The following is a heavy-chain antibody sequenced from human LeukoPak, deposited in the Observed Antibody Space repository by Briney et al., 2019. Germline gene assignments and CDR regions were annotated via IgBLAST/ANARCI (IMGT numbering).Heavy chain of an antibody. CDR1: GFTFSSYW. CDR3: ARAPSEIGGYYPEYFRH. J-gene: IGHJ1*01. V-gene: IGHV3-74*01. D-gene: IGHD3-22*01. Sequence: GGSLRLSCAASGFTFSSYWMHWVRQAPGKGLVWVSRIKSDGSTNYADSVKGRFTISRENAKNTVSLQMNSLRAEDTGVYYCARAPSEIGGYYPEYFRHWGQGTLVTVSS. CDR2: IKSDGST.